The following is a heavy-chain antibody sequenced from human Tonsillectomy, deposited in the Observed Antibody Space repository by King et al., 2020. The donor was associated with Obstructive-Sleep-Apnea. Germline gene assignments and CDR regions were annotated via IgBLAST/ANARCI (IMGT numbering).Heavy chain of an antibody. Sequence: QRQLVQSGAEVKKPGSSVKVSCKTSGDIFSNYATNWVRQAPGQGLELMGRIIPILGITTYAQKFQGRVTITADESTSTAYMELSSLRSEDTAVYYCARGGFDSRPPRFDPWGQGTLVTVSS. CDR1: GDIFSNYA. D-gene: IGHD3-22*01. CDR3: ARGGFDSRPPRFDP. J-gene: IGHJ5*02. V-gene: IGHV1-69*09. CDR2: IIPILGIT.